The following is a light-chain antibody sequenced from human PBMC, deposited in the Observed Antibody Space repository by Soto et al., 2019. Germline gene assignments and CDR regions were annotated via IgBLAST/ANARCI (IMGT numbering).Light chain of an antibody. CDR3: CSYAGSSTDVV. V-gene: IGLV2-23*01. Sequence: QSVLTQPASVSGSPGQSITISCTGTSSVGSYNLVSWYQQHPGKAPKLMIYEGSKRPSGVSNRFSGSKSGNTASLTISGLQAEDEADYYCCSYAGSSTDVVFGGGTKVTVL. J-gene: IGLJ2*01. CDR1: SSVGSYNL. CDR2: EGS.